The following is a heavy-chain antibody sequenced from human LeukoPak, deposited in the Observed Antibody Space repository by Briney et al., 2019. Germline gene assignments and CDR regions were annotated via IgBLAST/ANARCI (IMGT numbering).Heavy chain of an antibody. CDR1: GDSVSSNSAA. J-gene: IGHJ6*03. CDR3: ARDLPIFGVVYYYYYYMDV. CDR2: TYYRSKWYN. D-gene: IGHD3-3*01. Sequence: SQTLSFTCAISGDSVSSNSAAWNWIRQSPSRGLEWLGRTYYRSKWYNDYAVSVKSRITINPDTSKDQFSLQLNSVTPEDTAVYYCARDLPIFGVVYYYYYYMDVWGKGTTVTVSS. V-gene: IGHV6-1*01.